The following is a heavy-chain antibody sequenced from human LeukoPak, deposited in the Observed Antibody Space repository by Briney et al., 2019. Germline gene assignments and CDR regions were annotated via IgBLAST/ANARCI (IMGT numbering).Heavy chain of an antibody. Sequence: PGGSLRLSCTVSRFTVSSNSMSWVRQAPGKGLEWVSFIYSDNTHYSDSVKGRFTISRDNSKNTLYLQMNSLRAEDTAVYYCARGSSYHYYMDVWGKGTTVTISS. CDR3: ARGSSYHYYMDV. D-gene: IGHD6-6*01. CDR2: IYSDNT. J-gene: IGHJ6*03. CDR1: RFTVSSNS. V-gene: IGHV3-53*01.